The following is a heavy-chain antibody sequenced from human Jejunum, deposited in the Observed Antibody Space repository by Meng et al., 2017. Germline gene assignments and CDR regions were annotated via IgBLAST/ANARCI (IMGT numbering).Heavy chain of an antibody. CDR1: GGSISSVYW. D-gene: IGHD5-18*01. Sequence: VQPQAACPGLLRTSESLSLPGAVSGGSISSVYWWTGVRQSAVKGLECVGEIYHSGSTNYNPSLKSRVTISVDKSKNQFSLKLTSVTAADTAVYYCARGGYYSFDYWGQGTLVTVSS. CDR2: IYHSGST. CDR3: ARGGYYSFDY. V-gene: IGHV4-4*02. J-gene: IGHJ4*02.